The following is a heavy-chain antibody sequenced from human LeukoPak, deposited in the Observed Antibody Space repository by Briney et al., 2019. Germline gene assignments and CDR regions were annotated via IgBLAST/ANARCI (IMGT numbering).Heavy chain of an antibody. CDR3: ARGGYYDSSGYYPIDY. CDR2: ISSSSSYI. J-gene: IGHJ4*02. D-gene: IGHD3-22*01. CDR1: GFTFSSYS. Sequence: GGSLRLSCAASGFTFSSYSMNWVRQAQGKGLGWVSSISSSSSYIYYADSVKGRFTISRDNAKNSLYLQMNSLRAEDTAVYYCARGGYYDSSGYYPIDYWGQGTLVTVSS. V-gene: IGHV3-21*01.